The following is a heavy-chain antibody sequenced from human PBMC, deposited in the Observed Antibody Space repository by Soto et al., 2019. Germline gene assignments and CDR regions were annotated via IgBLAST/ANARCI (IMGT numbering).Heavy chain of an antibody. Sequence: GGSLRLSCAASGFTFSSYWMSWVRQAPGKGLEWVANIKQDGSEKYYVDSVKGRFTISRDNAKNSLYLQMNSLRAEDTAVYYCARDPLPYYDFWSGYYPYYFDYWGQGTLVTVSS. D-gene: IGHD3-3*01. J-gene: IGHJ4*02. CDR3: ARDPLPYYDFWSGYYPYYFDY. CDR2: IKQDGSEK. V-gene: IGHV3-7*05. CDR1: GFTFSSYW.